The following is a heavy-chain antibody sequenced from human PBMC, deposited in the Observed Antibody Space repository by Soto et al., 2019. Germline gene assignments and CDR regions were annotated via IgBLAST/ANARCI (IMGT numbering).Heavy chain of an antibody. CDR3: ASELDWLLVFDY. V-gene: IGHV3-33*01. CDR1: GFAFGTYG. CDR2: TWHDGGNK. D-gene: IGHD3-9*01. J-gene: IGHJ4*02. Sequence: QVQLVESGGGVVQSGRSLRLSCAASGFAFGTYGMHWVRQAPGKGLEWVAMTWHDGGNKYYADSVKGRFTISRDNSKNTLYLQMNSLRAEDTAVYYCASELDWLLVFDYWGQGTLVTVSS.